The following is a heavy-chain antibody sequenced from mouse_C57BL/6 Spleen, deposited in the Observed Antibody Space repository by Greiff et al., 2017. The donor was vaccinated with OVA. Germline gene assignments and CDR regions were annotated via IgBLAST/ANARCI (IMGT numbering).Heavy chain of an antibody. CDR3: AREEADYGSSYWYFDV. CDR2: INPGSGGT. Sequence: QVQLQQSGAELVRPGTSVKVSCKASGYAFTNYLIEWVKQRPGQGLEWIGVINPGSGGTNYNEKFKGKATLTADKSSSTAYMQLSSLTSEDSAVYFCAREEADYGSSYWYFDVWGTGTTVTVSS. CDR1: GYAFTNYL. D-gene: IGHD1-1*01. J-gene: IGHJ1*03. V-gene: IGHV1-54*01.